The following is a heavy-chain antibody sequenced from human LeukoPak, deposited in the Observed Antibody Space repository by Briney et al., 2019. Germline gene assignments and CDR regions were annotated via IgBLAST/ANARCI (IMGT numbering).Heavy chain of an antibody. CDR1: GYSISSGYY. CDR2: IYHSGST. CDR3: ARKNYDFWSGYYKNWFDP. V-gene: IGHV4-38-2*02. Sequence: SETLSLTCTVSGYSISSGYYWGWIRQPPGKGLEWIGSIYHSGSTYYNPSLKSRVTISVDTSMNQFSLKLSSVTAADTAVYYCARKNYDFWSGYYKNWFDPWGQGTLVTVSS. J-gene: IGHJ5*02. D-gene: IGHD3-3*01.